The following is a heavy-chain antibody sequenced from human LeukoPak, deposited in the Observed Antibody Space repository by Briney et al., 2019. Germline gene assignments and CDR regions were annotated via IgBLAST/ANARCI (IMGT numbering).Heavy chain of an antibody. Sequence: SETLSLTCSVSGGSISSGDYYWSWIRQPAGKGLEWIGRISSSGSTNYNPSLKSRVTISVDTSKNQFSLKLSSVTAADTAVYFCARGPYSYDSSGAFDIWGQGTMVTVSS. J-gene: IGHJ3*02. CDR3: ARGPYSYDSSGAFDI. CDR2: ISSSGST. V-gene: IGHV4-61*02. D-gene: IGHD3-22*01. CDR1: GGSISSGDYY.